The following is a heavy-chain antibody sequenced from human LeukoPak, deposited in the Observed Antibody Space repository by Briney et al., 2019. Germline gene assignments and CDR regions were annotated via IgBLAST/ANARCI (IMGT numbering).Heavy chain of an antibody. V-gene: IGHV3-13*01. CDR1: GFTFSSYD. J-gene: IGHJ3*02. Sequence: PGGSLGLSCAASGFTFSSYDMHWVRQATGKGLEWASAIGIAGDTYYPDSVKGRFTISRENAKNSLYLQMNSLRAGDTAVYYCARVLSARSGGYDAFDIWGQGTMVTVSS. CDR2: IGIAGDT. CDR3: ARVLSARSGGYDAFDI. D-gene: IGHD6-25*01.